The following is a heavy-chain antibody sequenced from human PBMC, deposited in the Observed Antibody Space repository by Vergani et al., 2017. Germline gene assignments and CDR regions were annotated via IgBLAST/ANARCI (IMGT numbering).Heavy chain of an antibody. D-gene: IGHD4-17*01. CDR2: IYYSGST. CDR3: ARLNYGPDY. CDR1: GGSFSGYY. Sequence: QVQLQQWGAGLLKPSETLSLTCAVYGGSFSGYYWSWIRQPPGKGLEWIGYIYYSGSTYYNPSLKSRVTISVDTSKNQFSLKLSSVTAADTAVYYCARLNYGPDYWGQGTLVTVSS. V-gene: IGHV4-34*01. J-gene: IGHJ4*02.